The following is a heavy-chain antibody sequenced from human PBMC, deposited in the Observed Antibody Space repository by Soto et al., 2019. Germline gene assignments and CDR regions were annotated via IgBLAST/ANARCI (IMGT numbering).Heavy chain of an antibody. Sequence: GGSLRLSCAASGFTFGGSAMHWVRQASRKGLEWVGHIRSKTNSYATAYAESVKGRFTISRDDSMNTAYLQMNSLKTEDTAVYFCTRQTDAVQWLVVPTDYNFDYWGQGTLVTVSS. CDR2: IRSKTNSYAT. V-gene: IGHV3-73*01. J-gene: IGHJ4*02. CDR1: GFTFGGSA. CDR3: TRQTDAVQWLVVPTDYNFDY. D-gene: IGHD6-19*01.